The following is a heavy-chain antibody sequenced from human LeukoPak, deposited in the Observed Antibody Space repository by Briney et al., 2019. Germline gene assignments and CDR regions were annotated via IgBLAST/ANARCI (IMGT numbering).Heavy chain of an antibody. CDR3: ATAQYYDFWSGYHN. V-gene: IGHV3-30*01. Sequence: GGSLRLSCAASGFTFSSYAMHWVRQAPGKGLEWVVVISYDGSNKYYADSVKGRFTISRDNSKNTLYLQMNSLRAEDTAVYYCATAQYYDFWSGYHNWGQGTLVTVSS. D-gene: IGHD3-3*01. CDR1: GFTFSSYA. CDR2: ISYDGSNK. J-gene: IGHJ4*02.